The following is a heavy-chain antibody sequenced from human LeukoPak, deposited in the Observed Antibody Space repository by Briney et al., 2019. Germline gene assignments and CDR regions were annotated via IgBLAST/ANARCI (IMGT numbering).Heavy chain of an antibody. CDR1: GYTFTGYY. CDR3: ARDGDDVLRYFVHYYYYYYMDV. D-gene: IGHD3-9*01. J-gene: IGHJ6*03. Sequence: GASVKVSCKASGYTFTGYYMHWVRQAPGQGLEWMGWINPNSGGTNYAQKFQGRVTMTRDTSISTAYMELSRLRSDDTAVYYCARDGDDVLRYFVHYYYYYYMDVWGKGTTVTVSS. CDR2: INPNSGGT. V-gene: IGHV1-2*02.